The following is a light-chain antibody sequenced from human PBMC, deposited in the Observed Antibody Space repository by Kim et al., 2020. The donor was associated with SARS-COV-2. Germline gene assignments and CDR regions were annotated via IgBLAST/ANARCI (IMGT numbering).Light chain of an antibody. J-gene: IGLJ3*02. Sequence: SVSPGQTARITCSGDVLAKKYARWFQQKPGQAPVLGIYKDTERHTGIPERFSGSSSGTTVTLTISGAQVEDEADYYCYSAPDNIWVFGGGTQLTVL. CDR1: VLAKKY. CDR2: KDT. V-gene: IGLV3-27*01. CDR3: YSAPDNIWV.